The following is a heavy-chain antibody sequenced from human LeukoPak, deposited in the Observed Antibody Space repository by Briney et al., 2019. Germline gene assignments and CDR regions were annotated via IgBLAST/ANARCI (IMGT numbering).Heavy chain of an antibody. CDR1: GGSISTSSYY. CDR2: IYYSGNT. V-gene: IGHV4-39*01. D-gene: IGHD2-15*01. Sequence: SETLSLTCTVSGGSISTSSYYWAWIRQPPGKGLEWIGSIYYSGNTYYNSPLESRVTISVDTSDKHFSLELTSVTAADTAVYYCARPRSLAAPSSWFDPWGQGTLVIVSS. CDR3: ARPRSLAAPSSWFDP. J-gene: IGHJ5*02.